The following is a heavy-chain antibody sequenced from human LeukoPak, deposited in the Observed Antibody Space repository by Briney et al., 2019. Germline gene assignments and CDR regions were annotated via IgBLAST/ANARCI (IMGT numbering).Heavy chain of an antibody. CDR1: GGFISNYY. Sequence: SETLSLTCTVSGGFISNYYWSWIRQPPGKGLEWLGYVYNSGSTHYNPSLKSRVTISADTSKNQFSLTLTSVTAADTAVYYCARSGGTWSYNYWGQGTLVTVSS. CDR3: ARSGGTWSYNY. D-gene: IGHD1-26*01. CDR2: VYNSGST. V-gene: IGHV4-59*01. J-gene: IGHJ4*02.